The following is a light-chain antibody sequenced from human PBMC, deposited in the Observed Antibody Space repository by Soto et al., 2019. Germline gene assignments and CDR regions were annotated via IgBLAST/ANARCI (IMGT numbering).Light chain of an antibody. Sequence: DIQMTQSPSTLSGSVGDRVTITCRASQTISSWLAWYQQKPGKAPKLLIYKASTLKSGVPSRFSGSGSGTDFTLTISSVEPEDFATYYCQQYDSFSVTFGQGTKVDIK. CDR1: QTISSW. V-gene: IGKV1-5*03. CDR2: KAS. J-gene: IGKJ1*01. CDR3: QQYDSFSVT.